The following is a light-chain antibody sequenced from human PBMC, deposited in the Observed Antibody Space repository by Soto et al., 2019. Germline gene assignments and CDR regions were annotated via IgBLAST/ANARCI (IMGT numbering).Light chain of an antibody. CDR1: QSVSSTY. Sequence: EIVLTQSPVTLSLSPGERATLSCRASQSVSSTYLARYRHKPGQAPRLLIYGASIRAADIPDRFSGSGSGTDFTLTISGLEPEDFAVYYCHHYASSRHTFGQGTKVESK. CDR2: GAS. CDR3: HHYASSRHT. J-gene: IGKJ2*01. V-gene: IGKV3-20*01.